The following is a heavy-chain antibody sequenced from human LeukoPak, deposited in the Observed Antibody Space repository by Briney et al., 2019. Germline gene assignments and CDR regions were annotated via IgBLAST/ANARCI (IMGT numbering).Heavy chain of an antibody. CDR1: GSTFSSYG. J-gene: IGHJ5*02. CDR3: AKAASSVGYDFWSGYRMSWFDP. D-gene: IGHD3-3*01. V-gene: IGHV3-30*02. Sequence: GGSLRLSCAASGSTFSSYGMHWVRQAPGKGLEWVAFIRYDGSNKYYADSVKGRFTIARDNSKNTLYLQMNSLRAEDTAVYYCAKAASSVGYDFWSGYRMSWFDPWGQGTLVTVSS. CDR2: IRYDGSNK.